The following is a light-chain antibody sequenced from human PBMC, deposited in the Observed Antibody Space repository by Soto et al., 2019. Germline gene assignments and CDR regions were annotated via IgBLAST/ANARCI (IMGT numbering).Light chain of an antibody. CDR3: SSYTSSSTPYV. CDR1: SSDVGTYNF. V-gene: IGLV2-14*03. CDR2: DVT. Sequence: QSALTQPASVSGSPGQSITISCTGTSSDVGTYNFVSWYQHHPGKAPKLMIYDVTNRPSGVSNRFSGSKSGNTASLTISGLQAEDEADYYCSSYTSSSTPYVFGTGTQLTVL. J-gene: IGLJ1*01.